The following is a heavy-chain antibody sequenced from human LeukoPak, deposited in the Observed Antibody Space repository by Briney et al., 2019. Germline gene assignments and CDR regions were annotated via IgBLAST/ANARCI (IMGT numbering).Heavy chain of an antibody. V-gene: IGHV4-4*07. CDR3: ARDGRDCSGGSCFD. Sequence: SETLSLTCTVSGVSISRYYWSWIRQPAGKGLEWIGRIYSSGTTNYNPSLKSRVTMSVDTSKNQLSLRLSSVTAADTAVYYCARDGRDCSGGSCFDWGQGTLVTASS. D-gene: IGHD2-15*01. CDR1: GVSISRYY. J-gene: IGHJ4*02. CDR2: IYSSGTT.